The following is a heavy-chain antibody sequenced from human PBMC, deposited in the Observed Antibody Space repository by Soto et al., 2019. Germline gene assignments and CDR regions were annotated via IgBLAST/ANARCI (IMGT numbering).Heavy chain of an antibody. CDR2: IYYTGST. Sequence: QVQLQESGPGLVEASQTLSLTCTVSGATISSGGFYWSWIRQRPGMGLEWIGHIYYTGSTYYNPSLNSRVTISVDMSRNQFSLKLRSVTAADTAKYFCARDDSFYGEPGYGMNVWGQGTTVTVSS. CDR1: GATISSGGFY. D-gene: IGHD4-17*01. CDR3: ARDDSFYGEPGYGMNV. V-gene: IGHV4-31*03. J-gene: IGHJ6*02.